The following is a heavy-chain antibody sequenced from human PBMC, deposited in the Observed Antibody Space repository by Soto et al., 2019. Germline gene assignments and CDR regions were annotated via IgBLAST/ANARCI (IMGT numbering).Heavy chain of an antibody. CDR1: GYTFTNYY. D-gene: IGHD2-8*02. V-gene: IGHV5-51*01. CDR3: ARHSPTGNVYYFDS. J-gene: IGHJ4*02. Sequence: GESLKISCKVSGYTFTNYYIAWVRQMPGKGLEWMGIIFPGDSDTRYSPSFQGHVTISADKSISTAYLRWSSLKASDTAMYYCARHSPTGNVYYFDSWGQGTLVTVSS. CDR2: IFPGDSDT.